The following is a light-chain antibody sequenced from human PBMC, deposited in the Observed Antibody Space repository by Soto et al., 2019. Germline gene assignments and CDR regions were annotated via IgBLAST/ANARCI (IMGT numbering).Light chain of an antibody. J-gene: IGLJ1*01. CDR1: SSDVGSYNL. Sequence: SALTQPASVSGSPGQSITISCTGTSSDVGSYNLVSWYQQHPGKAPKLMIYEVSNRPSGVPDRFSGSKSGNTASLTISGLQAEDEDDYYCSSFTSSTTYVFGTGTKVTVL. CDR3: SSFTSSTTYV. CDR2: EVS. V-gene: IGLV2-14*02.